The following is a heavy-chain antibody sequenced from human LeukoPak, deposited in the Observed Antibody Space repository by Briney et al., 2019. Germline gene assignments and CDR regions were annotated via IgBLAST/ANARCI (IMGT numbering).Heavy chain of an antibody. D-gene: IGHD3-22*01. Sequence: PGRSLRLSCVASGFTFGSYGMHWVRQAPGKGLEWVAVIWYDGTNKYYADFVKGRFTISRDSSKNTLYLQMNSLRAEDTAVYYCARAAYDNSGYLTLWGQGTLVTVSS. CDR2: IWYDGTNK. CDR3: ARAAYDNSGYLTL. J-gene: IGHJ4*02. CDR1: GFTFGSYG. V-gene: IGHV3-33*01.